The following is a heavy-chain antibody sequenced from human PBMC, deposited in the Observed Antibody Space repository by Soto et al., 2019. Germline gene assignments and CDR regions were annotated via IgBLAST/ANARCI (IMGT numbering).Heavy chain of an antibody. Sequence: GASVKVSCKASGYTFTSYDINWVRQATGQGLEWMGWMNPNSGNTGYAQKFQGRVTMTRNTSISTAYMELSSLRSEDTAVYYCARGGMVYAINYYYGMDVWGQGTTVTVSS. J-gene: IGHJ6*02. CDR3: ARGGMVYAINYYYGMDV. CDR2: MNPNSGNT. V-gene: IGHV1-8*01. D-gene: IGHD2-8*01. CDR1: GYTFTSYD.